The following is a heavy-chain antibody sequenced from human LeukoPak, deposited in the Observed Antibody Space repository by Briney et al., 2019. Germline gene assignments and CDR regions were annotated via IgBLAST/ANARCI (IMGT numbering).Heavy chain of an antibody. D-gene: IGHD2-2*01. CDR1: GGTFSSYA. V-gene: IGHV1-69*04. CDR3: AKGGYCSSTSCPWAEDYYYYYMDV. J-gene: IGHJ6*03. CDR2: IIPILGIA. Sequence: EASVKVSCKASGGTFSSYAISWVRQSPGQGLEWIGRIIPILGIANYAQKFQGRVTITADKSTSTAYMELSSLRSEDTAVYYCAKGGYCSSTSCPWAEDYYYYYMDVWGKGTTVTVSS.